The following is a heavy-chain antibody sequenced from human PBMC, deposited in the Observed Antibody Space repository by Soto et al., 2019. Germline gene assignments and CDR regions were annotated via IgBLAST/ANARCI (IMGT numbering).Heavy chain of an antibody. J-gene: IGHJ4*02. Sequence: LSLTCNVSGGSIDRSNYYWDWLRQPPGKGLEWIGTTYYNGNAYYNPSLKSRVSMSVDTSKNQFSLKLVSVTAADTAVYYCARHFVAVVIKGWGYWGQGTLITVSS. CDR3: ARHFVAVVIKGWGY. D-gene: IGHD3-10*01. CDR1: GGSIDRSNYY. V-gene: IGHV4-39*01. CDR2: TYYNGNA.